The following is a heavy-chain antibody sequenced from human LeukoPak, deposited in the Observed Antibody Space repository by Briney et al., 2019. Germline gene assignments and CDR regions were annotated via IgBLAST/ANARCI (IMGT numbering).Heavy chain of an antibody. CDR3: ARDVIIAAAGEAFDI. J-gene: IGHJ3*02. CDR2: IYYSGST. V-gene: IGHV4-59*01. CDR1: GGSFSGYY. D-gene: IGHD6-13*01. Sequence: SETLSLTCAVYGGSFSGYYWSWIRQPPGKGLEWIGYIYYSGSTNYNPSLKSRVTISVDTSKNQFSLKLSSVTAADTAVYYCARDVIIAAAGEAFDIWGQGTMVTVSS.